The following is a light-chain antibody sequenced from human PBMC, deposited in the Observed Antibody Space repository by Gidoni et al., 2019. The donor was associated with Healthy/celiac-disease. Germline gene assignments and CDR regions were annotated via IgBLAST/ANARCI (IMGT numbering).Light chain of an antibody. Sequence: EIQMTQSPSSLSAYVGDRVTITCQASQDISNYLNCYQQKPGKAPKLLIYDASNLETGGPSRFSGSGSGTDFTFTISILQADDIATYYCQQYDNLPITFSQGTRLEIK. CDR1: QDISNY. CDR2: DAS. V-gene: IGKV1-33*01. CDR3: QQYDNLPIT. J-gene: IGKJ5*01.